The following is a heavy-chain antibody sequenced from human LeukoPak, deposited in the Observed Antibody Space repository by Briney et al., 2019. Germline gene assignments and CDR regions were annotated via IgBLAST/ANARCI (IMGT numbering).Heavy chain of an antibody. J-gene: IGHJ4*02. CDR1: GGSISSYY. D-gene: IGHD3-9*01. CDR2: IYYSGST. CDR3: ARAKSYYDILTGYSYYFDY. V-gene: IGHV4-59*01. Sequence: SETLSLTCTVSGGSISSYYWSWIRQPPGKGQEWIGYIYYSGSTNYNPSLKSRVTISVDTSKNQFSLKLSSVTAADTAVYYCARAKSYYDILTGYSYYFDYWGQGTLVTVSS.